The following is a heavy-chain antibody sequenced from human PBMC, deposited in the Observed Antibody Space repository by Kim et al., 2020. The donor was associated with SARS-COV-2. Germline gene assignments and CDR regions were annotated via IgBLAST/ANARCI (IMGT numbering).Heavy chain of an antibody. CDR2: ISSSGSTI. CDR1: GFTFSDYY. Sequence: GGSLRLSCAASGFTFSDYYMSWIRQAPGKGLEWVSYISSSGSTIYYADSVKGRFTISRDNAKNSLYLQMNSLRAEDTAVYYCASSLSDGVVIIPPGDYWGQGTLVTVSS. D-gene: IGHD3-3*01. CDR3: ASSLSDGVVIIPPGDY. V-gene: IGHV3-11*01. J-gene: IGHJ4*02.